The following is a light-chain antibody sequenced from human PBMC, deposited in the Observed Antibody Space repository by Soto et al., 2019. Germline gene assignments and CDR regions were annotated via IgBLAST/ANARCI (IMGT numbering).Light chain of an antibody. J-gene: IGKJ5*01. CDR3: QQHNHRPPVT. Sequence: EIVMTQSPATLSVSPGERVTLSCRASQSVSRDLAWYQQKPGQAPRLVIYGASIRATDVPARFSGSGSGTDFTLTISSLQSEDFALYYCQQHNHRPPVTFGQGTRLEIK. CDR2: GAS. V-gene: IGKV3-15*01. CDR1: QSVSRD.